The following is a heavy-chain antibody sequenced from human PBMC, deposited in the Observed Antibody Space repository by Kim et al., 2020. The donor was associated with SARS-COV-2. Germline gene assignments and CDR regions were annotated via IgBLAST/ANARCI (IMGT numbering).Heavy chain of an antibody. CDR1: GYTFTSYA. V-gene: IGHV1-3*01. J-gene: IGHJ4*02. CDR2: INAGNGNT. CDR3: ARPSSGSYTPNFDY. D-gene: IGHD3-10*01. Sequence: ASVKVSCKASGYTFTSYAMHWVRQAPGQRLEWMGWINAGNGNTKYSQKFQGRVTITRDTSASTAYMELSSLRSEDTAVYYCARPSSGSYTPNFDYWGQGTLVTVSS.